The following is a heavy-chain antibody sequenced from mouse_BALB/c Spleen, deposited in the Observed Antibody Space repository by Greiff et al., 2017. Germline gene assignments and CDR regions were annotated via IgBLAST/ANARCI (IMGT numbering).Heavy chain of an antibody. CDR3: TRRATMVRDYFDY. CDR2: IYPSDSYT. J-gene: IGHJ2*01. V-gene: IGHV1-69*02. D-gene: IGHD2-1*01. Sequence: QVQLQQPGAELVRPGASVKLSCKASGYTFTSYWINWVKQRPGQGLEWIGNIYPSDSYTNYNQKFKDKATLTVDKSSSTAYMQLSSPTSEDSAVYYCTRRATMVRDYFDYWGQGTTLTVSS. CDR1: GYTFTSYW.